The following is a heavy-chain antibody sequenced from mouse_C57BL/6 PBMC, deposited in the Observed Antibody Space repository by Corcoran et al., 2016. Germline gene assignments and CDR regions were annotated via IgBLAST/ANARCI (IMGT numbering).Heavy chain of an antibody. CDR1: GYTFTDYY. Sequence: EVQLQQSGPELVKPGASVKISCKASGYTFTDYYMNWVKQSHGKSLEWIGDINPNNGGTSYNQKFKGKATLTVDKSSSTAYMELRSLTSEDSAVYYCARSRYGSSRYFDYVGQGTTPTVSS. CDR2: INPNNGGT. V-gene: IGHV1-26*01. D-gene: IGHD1-1*01. J-gene: IGHJ2*01. CDR3: ARSRYGSSRYFDY.